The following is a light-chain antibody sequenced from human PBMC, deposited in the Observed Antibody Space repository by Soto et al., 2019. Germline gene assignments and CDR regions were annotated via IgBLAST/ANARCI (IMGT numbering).Light chain of an antibody. J-gene: IGKJ3*01. CDR3: QHYGNSIFT. Sequence: DIVLTQSPGTLSLSPGERATLSCRASQSINSNYLAWYQHKPGQAPRLLIYRASSRATGIPDRFSGSGFGTDFTLTINRLEPEDFAVFYCQHYGNSIFTFGPGTKVDVK. V-gene: IGKV3-20*01. CDR2: RAS. CDR1: QSINSNY.